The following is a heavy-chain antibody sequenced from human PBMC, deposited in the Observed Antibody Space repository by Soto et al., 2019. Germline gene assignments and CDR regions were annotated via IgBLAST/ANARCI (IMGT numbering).Heavy chain of an antibody. Sequence: GESLKISCNGSGYTFSTYWIAWVRQMPGKGLEWMGIIYPGDSDTKYSPAFQGQVTISADKSINTAYLQWTSLEASDTAMYYCARKFAPEFFDSWGQGTLVTSPQ. CDR2: IYPGDSDT. CDR3: ARKFAPEFFDS. J-gene: IGHJ4*02. D-gene: IGHD3-10*01. V-gene: IGHV5-51*01. CDR1: GYTFSTYW.